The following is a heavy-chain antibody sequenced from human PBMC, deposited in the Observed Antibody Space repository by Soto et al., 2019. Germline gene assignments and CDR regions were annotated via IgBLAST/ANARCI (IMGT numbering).Heavy chain of an antibody. D-gene: IGHD5-18*01. V-gene: IGHV1-18*01. Sequence: QVQLVQSGAEVKKPGASVKVSCKASGYTFTSYGISWVRQAPGQGLEWIGWISAYNGNTNYAQKLQGRVTMTTDTSTSTAYMELRSLRSDDTAVYYCARFTAMVTGCCGYYYYGMDVWGQGTTVTVSS. CDR3: ARFTAMVTGCCGYYYYGMDV. CDR2: ISAYNGNT. J-gene: IGHJ6*02. CDR1: GYTFTSYG.